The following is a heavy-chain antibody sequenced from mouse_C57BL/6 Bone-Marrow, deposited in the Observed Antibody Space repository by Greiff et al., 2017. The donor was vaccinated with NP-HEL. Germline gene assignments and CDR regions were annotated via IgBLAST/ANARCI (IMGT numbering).Heavy chain of an antibody. J-gene: IGHJ2*01. D-gene: IGHD2-13*01. CDR3: ASGDSEGDY. CDR1: GFTFSDYG. CDR2: IGSGSSTI. V-gene: IGHV5-17*01. Sequence: EVHLVESGGGLVKPGGSLKLSCAASGFTFSDYGMHWVRQAPEKGLEWVAYIGSGSSTIYYADTVKGRFTISSDNAKNTMFLQMTSLRSEDTAMYYGASGDSEGDYWGQGTTLTVSS.